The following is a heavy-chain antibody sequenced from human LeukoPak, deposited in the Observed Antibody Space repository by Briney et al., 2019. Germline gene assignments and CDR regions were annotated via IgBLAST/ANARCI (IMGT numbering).Heavy chain of an antibody. CDR1: GGTFSSYA. J-gene: IGHJ4*02. CDR3: ARVASRGVVTAALDY. Sequence: SVKVSCKASGGTFSSYAISWVRQAPGQGLEWMGGIIPIFGTANYAQKFQGRVTITADESTSTAYMELSSLRSEDTAVYYCARVASRGVVTAALDYWGQGTLVTVSS. CDR2: IIPIFGTA. V-gene: IGHV1-69*01. D-gene: IGHD2-21*02.